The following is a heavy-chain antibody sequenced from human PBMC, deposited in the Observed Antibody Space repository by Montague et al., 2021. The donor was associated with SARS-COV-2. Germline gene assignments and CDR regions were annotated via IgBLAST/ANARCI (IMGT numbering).Heavy chain of an antibody. CDR1: GGSIISYS. D-gene: IGHD6-13*01. V-gene: IGHV4-59*01. CDR2: IYNSGST. CDR3: ARVGRGSSWYEVACDL. Sequence: SETLSLTCTASGGSIISYSWTWIRQPPGKGLEWIGYIYNSGSTNXNPSLTRRVTISVDTSKNQFSLKLSSVAAADTAVYYCARVGRGSSWYEVACDLWGQGTMVTVSS. J-gene: IGHJ3*01.